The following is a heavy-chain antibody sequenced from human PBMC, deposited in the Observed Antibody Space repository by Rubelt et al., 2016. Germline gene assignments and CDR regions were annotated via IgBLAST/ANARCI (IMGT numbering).Heavy chain of an antibody. D-gene: IGHD5-24*01. CDR1: GYTFTSYG. CDR2: ISAYNGNT. J-gene: IGHJ4*02. Sequence: QVQLVQSGAEVKKPGASVKVSCKASGYTFTSYGISWVRQAPGQGLEWMGWISAYNGNTNYAQKLQGTRAMTTTTSTRTAYMELRSLRSAETAVYYCARERDAYGDYWGQGTLVTVSS. CDR3: ARERDAYGDY. V-gene: IGHV1-18*01.